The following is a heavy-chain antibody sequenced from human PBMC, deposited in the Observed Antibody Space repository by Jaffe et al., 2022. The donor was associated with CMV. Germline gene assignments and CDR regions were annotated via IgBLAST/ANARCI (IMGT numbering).Heavy chain of an antibody. J-gene: IGHJ4*02. CDR1: GYTFTGYY. D-gene: IGHD2-15*01. CDR3: ARVRGYCSGGSCFSVPPNYFDY. V-gene: IGHV1-2*02. CDR2: INPNSGGT. Sequence: QVQLVQSGAEVKKPGASVKVSCKASGYTFTGYYMHWVRQAPGQGLEWMGWINPNSGGTNYAQKFQGRVTMTRDTSISTAYMELSRLRSDDTAVYYCARVRGYCSGGSCFSVPPNYFDYWGQGTLVTVSS.